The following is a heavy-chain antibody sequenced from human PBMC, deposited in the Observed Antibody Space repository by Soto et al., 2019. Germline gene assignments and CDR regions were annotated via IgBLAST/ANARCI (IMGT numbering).Heavy chain of an antibody. CDR1: GDSVSSNSAA. CDR2: TYYRSKWYN. J-gene: IGHJ6*02. Sequence: PSQTLSLTCAISGDSVSSNSAAWNWIRQSPSRGLEWLGRTYYRSKWYNDYAVSVKSRITINPDTSKNQFSLQLNSVTPEDTAVYYCARDRLAVAGTPAFYYYYYGMDVWGQGTTVTVSS. V-gene: IGHV6-1*01. CDR3: ARDRLAVAGTPAFYYYYYGMDV. D-gene: IGHD6-19*01.